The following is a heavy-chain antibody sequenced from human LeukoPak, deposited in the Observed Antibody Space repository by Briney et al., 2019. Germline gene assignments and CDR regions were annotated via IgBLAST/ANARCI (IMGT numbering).Heavy chain of an antibody. CDR2: ISSSGSTI. J-gene: IGHJ6*03. V-gene: IGHV3-11*04. CDR3: ARASNYDFWSGYYTHPPGSYYYYMDV. CDR1: GFTFSDYY. Sequence: GGSLRLSCAASGFTFSDYYMSWIRQAPGKGLEWVSYISSSGSTIYCADSVKGRFTISRDNAKNSLYLQMNSLRAEDTAVYYCARASNYDFWSGYYTHPPGSYYYYMDVWGKGTTVTVSS. D-gene: IGHD3-3*01.